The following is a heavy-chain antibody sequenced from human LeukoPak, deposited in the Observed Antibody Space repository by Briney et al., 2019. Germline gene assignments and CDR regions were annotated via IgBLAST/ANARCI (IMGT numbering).Heavy chain of an antibody. CDR3: AREPRVVTAYYYGMDV. J-gene: IGHJ6*02. CDR2: IYHSGST. CDR1: GGSISSSNW. V-gene: IGHV4-4*02. Sequence: PSETLSLTCAVSGGSISSSNWWSWVRQPPGKGLEWIGEIYHSGSTNYNPSLKSRVTISVDKSKNQFSLKLSSVTAADTAVYYCAREPRVVTAYYYGMDVWGQGTTVTVSS. D-gene: IGHD2-21*02.